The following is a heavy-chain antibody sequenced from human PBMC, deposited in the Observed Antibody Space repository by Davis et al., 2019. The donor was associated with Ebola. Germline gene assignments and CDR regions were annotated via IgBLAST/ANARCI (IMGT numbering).Heavy chain of an antibody. J-gene: IGHJ4*02. D-gene: IGHD4-17*01. CDR3: ARSTVADY. CDR1: GFTFSTYS. V-gene: IGHV3-66*02. Sequence: GESQKISCAASGFTFSTYSMNWVRQAPGKGLEWVSVIYSGGSTYYADSVKGRFTISRDNAKNTLYLQMNSLRAEDTAVYYCARSTVADYWGQGTLVTVAS. CDR2: IYSGGST.